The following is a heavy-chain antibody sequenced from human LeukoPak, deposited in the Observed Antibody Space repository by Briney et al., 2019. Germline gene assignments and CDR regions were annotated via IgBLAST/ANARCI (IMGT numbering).Heavy chain of an antibody. CDR1: GGSSSGYY. CDR3: ARGPSYDYVWGSYRYGWFDP. CDR2: INHSGST. Sequence: SETLSLTSAVYGGSSSGYYWSWIRQPPGKGLEWIGEINHSGSTNYNPSLKSRVTISVDTSKNQFSLKLSSVTAADTAVYYCARGPSYDYVWGSYRYGWFDPWGQGTLVTVSS. D-gene: IGHD3-16*02. V-gene: IGHV4-34*01. J-gene: IGHJ5*02.